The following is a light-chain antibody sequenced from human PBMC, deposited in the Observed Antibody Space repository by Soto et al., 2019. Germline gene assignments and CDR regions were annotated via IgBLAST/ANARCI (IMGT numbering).Light chain of an antibody. CDR3: QQYYTTPLT. CDR1: QSVLYNSNNKNY. V-gene: IGKV4-1*01. Sequence: DIVMTQSPDSLAVSLGERATINCKSSQSVLYNSNNKNYLAWYQQRPEQPPKVLIYWASTRESGVPDRFSGSGSGTDFTLTISSLQAEDVAVYYCQQYYTTPLTFGGGTKVEIK. CDR2: WAS. J-gene: IGKJ4*01.